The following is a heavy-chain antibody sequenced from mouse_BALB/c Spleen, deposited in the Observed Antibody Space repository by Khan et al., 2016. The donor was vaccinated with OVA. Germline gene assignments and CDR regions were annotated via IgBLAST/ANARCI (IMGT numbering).Heavy chain of an antibody. J-gene: IGHJ3*01. CDR2: ISTYYDDA. V-gene: IGHV1S137*01. D-gene: IGHD1-1*02. CDR1: GYTFTDYA. CDR3: ARGGRFAY. Sequence: QVQLQQSGAELVRPGVSVKISCKGSGYTFTDYAMHWVKHSHAKSLAWFGVISTYYDDADYNQRFQGKASLTVARSSSTAYLVLARLTSEESAIYYGARGGRFAYWGQWTLVTVSA.